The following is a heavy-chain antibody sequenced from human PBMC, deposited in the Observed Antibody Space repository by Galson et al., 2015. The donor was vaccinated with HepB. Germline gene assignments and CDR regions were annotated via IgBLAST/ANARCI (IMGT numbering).Heavy chain of an antibody. V-gene: IGHV3-21*01. D-gene: IGHD2-15*01. CDR3: ARDVCSGGSCLDDYGDPHEGDYNYNMDV. Sequence: SLRLSCAASGFTFSNYTINWVRQAPGKGLEWVSCISSSSTYTYYADSVKGRFTISRDNAKNSLYLQMNSLRAEDTAVYYCARDVCSGGSCLDDYGDPHEGDYNYNMDVWGKGTTVTVSS. CDR1: GFTFSNYT. CDR2: ISSSSTYT. J-gene: IGHJ6*03.